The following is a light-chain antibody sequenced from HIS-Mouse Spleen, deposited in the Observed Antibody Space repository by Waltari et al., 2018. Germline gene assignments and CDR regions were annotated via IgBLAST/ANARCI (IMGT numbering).Light chain of an antibody. CDR3: QQYYSTFFT. CDR2: AAS. V-gene: IGKV1-8*01. Sequence: AIRMTQSPSSLSASTGDRVTITCRASQGISSYLAWYQQKPGKAPKLLIYAASTLQSGVPSRFSGSGSGTDFTLTISCLQSEDFATYYCQQYYSTFFTFGPGTKVDIK. J-gene: IGKJ3*01. CDR1: QGISSY.